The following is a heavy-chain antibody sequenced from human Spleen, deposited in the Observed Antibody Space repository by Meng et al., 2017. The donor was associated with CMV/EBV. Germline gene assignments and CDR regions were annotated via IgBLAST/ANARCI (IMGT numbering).Heavy chain of an antibody. Sequence: GESLKIYCAASGFSVSSDYMNWVRQAPGKGLEWVSVIYSGGTTYYADSVKGRFTISRDNSKNTLYLQMNNVRAEDTAVFYCARAPGFMRAFDIWGQGTMVTVSS. CDR2: IYSGGTT. V-gene: IGHV3-66*02. D-gene: IGHD3-10*01. J-gene: IGHJ3*02. CDR1: GFSVSSDY. CDR3: ARAPGFMRAFDI.